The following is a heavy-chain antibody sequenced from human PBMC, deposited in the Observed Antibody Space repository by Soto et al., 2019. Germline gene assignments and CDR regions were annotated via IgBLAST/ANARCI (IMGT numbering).Heavy chain of an antibody. J-gene: IGHJ4*02. CDR2: IGAHNGNT. CDR1: GYAFTTYG. Sequence: QVHLVQSGAEVKKPGASLKVSCKGSGYAFTTYGITWVRQAPGQGLEWMGWIGAHNGNTNYAQKLQGRVTVTRDTSTSTAYMELRSLRSDDTAVYYCARGRYGDYWGQGALVTVSS. V-gene: IGHV1-18*01. CDR3: ARGRYGDY. D-gene: IGHD1-1*01.